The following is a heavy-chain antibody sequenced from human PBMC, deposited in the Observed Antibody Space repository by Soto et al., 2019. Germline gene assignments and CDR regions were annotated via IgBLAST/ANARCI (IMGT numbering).Heavy chain of an antibody. J-gene: IGHJ6*03. CDR2: ISGNGDST. CDR3: AKENMPTYIDA. V-gene: IGHV3-23*01. Sequence: EVQLLESGGGLVQPGGSLRLSCAASGFSFRSYAMTWVRQAPGKGLEWVSSISGNGDSTYYADSVKGRFTISSDNSKNTLHLQMHRLRAEDTAVYYCAKENMPTYIDAWGKGTTVTVSS. D-gene: IGHD2-2*01. CDR1: GFSFRSYA.